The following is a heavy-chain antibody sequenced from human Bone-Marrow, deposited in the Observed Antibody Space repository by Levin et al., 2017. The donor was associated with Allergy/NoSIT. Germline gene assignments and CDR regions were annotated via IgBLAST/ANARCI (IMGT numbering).Heavy chain of an antibody. Sequence: GGSLRLSCAASGFTFSNAWMSWVRQAPGKGLEWVGRIKSKTDGGTTDYAAPVKGRFTISRDDSKNTLYLQMNSLKTEDTAVYYCTTIYLGSRKPPGYWGQGTLVTVSS. D-gene: IGHD3-10*01. V-gene: IGHV3-15*01. J-gene: IGHJ4*02. CDR1: GFTFSNAW. CDR3: TTIYLGSRKPPGY. CDR2: IKSKTDGGTT.